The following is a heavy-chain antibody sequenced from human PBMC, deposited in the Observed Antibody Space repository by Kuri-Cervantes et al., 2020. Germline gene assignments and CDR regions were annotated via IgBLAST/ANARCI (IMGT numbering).Heavy chain of an antibody. J-gene: IGHJ6*02. CDR3: ARGFEYLPHFYGMDV. CDR1: GFTVSSNY. D-gene: IGHD3-10*01. V-gene: IGHV3-53*01. Sequence: LSLTCAASGFTVSSNYMSWVRQAPGKGLEWVSVIYSGGSTYYADSVKGRFTISRDNAKNSLYLQMNSLRAEDTAVYYCARGFEYLPHFYGMDVWGQGTTVTVSS. CDR2: IYSGGST.